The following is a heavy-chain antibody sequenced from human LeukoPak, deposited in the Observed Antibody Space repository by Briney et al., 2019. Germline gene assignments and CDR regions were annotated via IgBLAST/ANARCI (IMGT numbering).Heavy chain of an antibody. CDR2: INPISGAT. Sequence: ASVSVSCKTSGYTFTRYYMQWVRPAPGPGLEWMGIINPISGATDYAQKFEGRVTMTRDTSTSAVYMELSSLRSEDTAMYYCARLPYRVGVAQDYWGQGRLVTVSP. CDR3: ARLPYRVGVAQDY. CDR1: GYTFTRYY. J-gene: IGHJ4*02. V-gene: IGHV1-46*01. D-gene: IGHD3-16*02.